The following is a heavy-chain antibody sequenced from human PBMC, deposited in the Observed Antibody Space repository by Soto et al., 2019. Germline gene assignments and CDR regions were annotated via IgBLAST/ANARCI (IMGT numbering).Heavy chain of an antibody. J-gene: IGHJ6*02. D-gene: IGHD3-3*01. Sequence: QVQLVQSGAEVKKPGASVKVSCKASGYTFTSYGISWVRQAPGQGLEWMGWISAYNGNTNYAQKLQGRVTMTTDTSTSTAYMELRSLRSDDTAVYYCARDPARDFWSGSTYYYYGVDVWGQGTTVTVSS. V-gene: IGHV1-18*01. CDR1: GYTFTSYG. CDR2: ISAYNGNT. CDR3: ARDPARDFWSGSTYYYYGVDV.